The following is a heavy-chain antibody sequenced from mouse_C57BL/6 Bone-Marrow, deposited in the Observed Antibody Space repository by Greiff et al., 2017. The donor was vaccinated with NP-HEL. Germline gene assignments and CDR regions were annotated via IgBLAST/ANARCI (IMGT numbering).Heavy chain of an antibody. D-gene: IGHD3-2*02. CDR2: IDPEDGET. V-gene: IGHV14-2*01. Sequence: EVQLQQSGAELVKPGASVKLSCTASGFNIKDYYMHWVKQRTEQGLEWIGRIDPEDGETKYAPKFKGKATITADTSSNTAYLQLSRLTSEDTAVYYCAPDSSGPFDYWGQGTTLTVSS. CDR1: GFNIKDYY. CDR3: APDSSGPFDY. J-gene: IGHJ2*01.